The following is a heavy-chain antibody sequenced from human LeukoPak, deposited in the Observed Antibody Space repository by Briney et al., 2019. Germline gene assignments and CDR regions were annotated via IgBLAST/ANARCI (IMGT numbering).Heavy chain of an antibody. V-gene: IGHV3-9*01. J-gene: IGHJ4*02. CDR1: GFTFDDYA. CDR2: ISWNSGSI. CDR3: AKDIDCSSTSCYTGFDY. D-gene: IGHD2-2*02. Sequence: GGSLRPSCAASGFTFDDYAMHWVRQAPGKGLEWVSGISWNSGSIGYADSVKGRFTISRDNAKSSLYLQMNSLRAEDTALYYCAKDIDCSSTSCYTGFDYWGQGTLVTVSS.